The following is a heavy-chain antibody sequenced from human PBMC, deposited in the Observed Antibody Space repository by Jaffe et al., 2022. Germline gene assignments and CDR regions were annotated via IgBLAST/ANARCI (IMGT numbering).Heavy chain of an antibody. J-gene: IGHJ5*02. V-gene: IGHV4-39*01. Sequence: QLQLQESGPGLVKPSETLSLTCTVSGGSISSSSYYWGWIRQPPGKGLEWIGSIYYSGSTYYNPSLKSRVTISVDTSKNQFSLKLSSVTAADTAVYYCARRRPLYYDFWSGYYSGNWFDPWGQGTLVTVSS. CDR2: IYYSGST. CDR1: GGSISSSSYY. CDR3: ARRRPLYYDFWSGYYSGNWFDP. D-gene: IGHD3-3*01.